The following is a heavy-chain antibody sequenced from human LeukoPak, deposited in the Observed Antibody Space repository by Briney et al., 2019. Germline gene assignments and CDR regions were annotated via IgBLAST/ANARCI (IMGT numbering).Heavy chain of an antibody. CDR2: INGNAGTT. D-gene: IGHD6-19*01. CDR3: ARGAFYSSGWYENY. V-gene: IGHV3-20*04. J-gene: IGHJ4*02. CDR1: GFTFDDYG. Sequence: PGGSLRLSCAASGFTFDDYGMSWVRQAPGKGLEWVSGINGNAGTTNYADSVKGRFTISRDNAKNSLYLQMNSLRAEDTALYYCARGAFYSSGWYENYWGQGALVTVSS.